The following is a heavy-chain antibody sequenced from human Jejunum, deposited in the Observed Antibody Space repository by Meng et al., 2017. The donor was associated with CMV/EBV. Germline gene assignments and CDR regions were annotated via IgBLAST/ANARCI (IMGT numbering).Heavy chain of an antibody. V-gene: IGHV4-4*02. CDR3: TTLYGDSIS. Sequence: VHRQGSGPALVNPSGTLSLTCDVHGVSIRNDQWWSWVRQAPGKGLEWIGEIYHSGRTNYNPSVKSRVSMSVDKSQNHFSLRLSSVTAADTAVYYCTTLYGDSISWGQGTLVTVSS. J-gene: IGHJ4*02. CDR1: GVSIRNDQW. D-gene: IGHD4-17*01. CDR2: IYHSGRT.